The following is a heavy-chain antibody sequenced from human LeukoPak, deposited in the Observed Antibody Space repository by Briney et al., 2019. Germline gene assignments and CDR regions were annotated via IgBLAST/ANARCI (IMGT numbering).Heavy chain of an antibody. J-gene: IGHJ4*02. D-gene: IGHD6-6*01. CDR3: ARGRMSLAARPPGY. CDR1: GFSFSTYA. V-gene: IGHV3-21*01. Sequence: GGSLRLSCAASGFSFSTYAMSWVRQAPGKGLEWVSSISSSSSYIYYADSVKGRFTISRDNAKNSLYLQMNSLRAEDTAVYYCARGRMSLAARPPGYWGQGTLVTVSS. CDR2: ISSSSSYI.